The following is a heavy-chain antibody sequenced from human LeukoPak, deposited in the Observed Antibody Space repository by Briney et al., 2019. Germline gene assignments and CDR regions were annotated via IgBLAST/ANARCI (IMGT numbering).Heavy chain of an antibody. CDR3: ARATAGTRHYYYGMGV. CDR1: GFTFSSYG. V-gene: IGHV3-33*01. J-gene: IGHJ6*02. Sequence: PGGSLRLSCAASGFTFSSYGMHWVRQAPGKGLEWVAVIWYDGSNKYYADSVKGRFTISRDNSKNTLYLQMNSLRAEDTAVYYCARATAGTRHYYYGMGVWGQGTTVTVSS. CDR2: IWYDGSNK. D-gene: IGHD6-13*01.